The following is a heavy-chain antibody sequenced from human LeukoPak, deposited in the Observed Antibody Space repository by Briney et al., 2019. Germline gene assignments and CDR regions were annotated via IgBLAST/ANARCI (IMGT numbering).Heavy chain of an antibody. V-gene: IGHV1-69*01. J-gene: IGHJ4*02. CDR1: GGTFSSYA. D-gene: IGHD2-15*01. Sequence: EASVKVSCKASGGTFSSYAISWVRQAPGQGLEWMGGIIPIFGTANYAQKFQGRVTITADESTSTAYMELSSLRSEDTAVYYCARALEYCSGGSCYGYLGYWGQGTLVTVSS. CDR2: IIPIFGTA. CDR3: ARALEYCSGGSCYGYLGY.